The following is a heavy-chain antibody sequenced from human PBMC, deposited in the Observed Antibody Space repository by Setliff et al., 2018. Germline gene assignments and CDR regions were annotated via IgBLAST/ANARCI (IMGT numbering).Heavy chain of an antibody. Sequence: PSETLSLTCTVSGGSISPYFWSRIRQPPGKGLEWIGYIYHNGNTNFNPSLKTRVTMSVDTSKNQFALNLRSVTAADTAVYYCVRDRTAYSYGLDVWGQGTTVTVSS. V-gene: IGHV4-59*01. CDR2: IYHNGNT. CDR3: VRDRTAYSYGLDV. CDR1: GGSISPYF. J-gene: IGHJ6*02. D-gene: IGHD5-18*01.